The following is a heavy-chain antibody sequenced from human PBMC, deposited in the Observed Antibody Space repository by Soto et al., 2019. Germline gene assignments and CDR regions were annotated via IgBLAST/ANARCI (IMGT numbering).Heavy chain of an antibody. CDR1: GFTFSSYG. CDR3: AKDWARGYSYETIDI. V-gene: IGHV3-30*18. J-gene: IGHJ3*02. CDR2: ISYDGSNK. Sequence: QVQLVESGGGVVQPGRSLRLSCAASGFTFSSYGMHWVRQAPGKGLEWVAVISYDGSNKYYADSVKGRFTISRDNSKNTLYLQMNSLRAEDTAVYYCAKDWARGYSYETIDIWGQGTMVTVSS. D-gene: IGHD5-18*01.